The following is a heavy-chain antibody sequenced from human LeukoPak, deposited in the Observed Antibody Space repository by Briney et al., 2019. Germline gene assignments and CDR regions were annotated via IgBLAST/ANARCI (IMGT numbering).Heavy chain of an antibody. D-gene: IGHD1-26*01. CDR2: ISSNGDNT. CDR3: ARDGVGAYNWFDP. CDR1: GFTFRNYA. J-gene: IGHJ5*02. V-gene: IGHV3-64*01. Sequence: PGGSLRLSCAASGFTFRNYAMYWVRQAPGKGLEYVSGISSNGDNTYYGNSVKGRFTISRDNSKNTLYLQMGSLRVEDMAVYYCARDGVGAYNWFDPWGQGTLVTVSS.